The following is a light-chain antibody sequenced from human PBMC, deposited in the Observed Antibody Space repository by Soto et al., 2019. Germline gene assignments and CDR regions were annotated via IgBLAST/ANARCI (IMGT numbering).Light chain of an antibody. J-gene: IGLJ1*01. CDR2: SDN. Sequence: QSALTQPPSASGTPGQRVTISCSGSSSNIGGNAVNWYQQLPGTAPKLLIYSDNQRPSGVPDRFSGSKSGTSASLAISGLQSEDEADYYCVTWDDSLNGYVFATGTKVTVL. V-gene: IGLV1-44*01. CDR3: VTWDDSLNGYV. CDR1: SSNIGGNA.